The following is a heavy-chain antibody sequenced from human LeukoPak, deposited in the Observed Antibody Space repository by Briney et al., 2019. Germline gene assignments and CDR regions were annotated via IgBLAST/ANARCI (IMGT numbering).Heavy chain of an antibody. V-gene: IGHV3-74*01. CDR3: TTSKDGLGDY. CDR1: GFAFSAYW. D-gene: IGHD3/OR15-3a*01. Sequence: GGSLRLSCEVSGFAFSAYWMSWVRQAPGKGLEWVSRITTDGSDSGYADPVKGRFTVSRDNAKNTLYLQMNSLRVEDTAMYYCTTSKDGLGDYWGRGTLVTVSS. J-gene: IGHJ4*02. CDR2: ITTDGSDS.